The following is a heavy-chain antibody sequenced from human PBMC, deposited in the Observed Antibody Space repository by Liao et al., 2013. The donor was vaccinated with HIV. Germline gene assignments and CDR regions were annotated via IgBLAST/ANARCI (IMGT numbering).Heavy chain of an antibody. Sequence: QVQLQQWGAGLLKPSETLSLTCGVYGGSFSGYYWSWIRQPPGKGLEWIGEINHSGSTNYNPSLKSRVTMSVDTSKNQFSLKLSSVTAADTAVYYCARGTIFGPDYWGQGTLVTVSS. J-gene: IGHJ4*02. V-gene: IGHV4-34*01. CDR2: INHSGST. CDR1: GGSFSGYY. CDR3: ARGTIFGPDY. D-gene: IGHD3-3*01.